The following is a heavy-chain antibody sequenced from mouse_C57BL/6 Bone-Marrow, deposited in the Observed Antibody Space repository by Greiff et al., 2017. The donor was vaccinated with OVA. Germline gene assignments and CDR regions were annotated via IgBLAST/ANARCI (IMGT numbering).Heavy chain of an antibody. V-gene: IGHV1-59*01. Sequence: VQLQQPGAELVRPGTSVKLSCKASGYTFTSYWMHWVKQRPGQGLEWIGVIDPSDSYTNYNQKFKGKATLTVDTSSSTAYLQLSSLPSEDSAVYYCARGDDYDWFAYWGQGTLVTVSA. CDR2: IDPSDSYT. D-gene: IGHD2-4*01. CDR3: ARGDDYDWFAY. J-gene: IGHJ3*01. CDR1: GYTFTSYW.